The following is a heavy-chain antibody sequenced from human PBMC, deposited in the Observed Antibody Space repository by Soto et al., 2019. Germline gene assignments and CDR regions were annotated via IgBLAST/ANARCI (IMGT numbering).Heavy chain of an antibody. J-gene: IGHJ4*02. CDR3: ERGGDMGLNDY. CDR2: IRSKANSYLI. CDR1: GFSFSDSA. V-gene: IGHV3-73*01. Sequence: PGGSLRLSCAASGFSFSDSAMHWVRQASGKGLEWIARIRSKANSYLIAYDESVRGRFIISRDDSKNTAYLQMNDLNTEDTAIYYCERGGDMGLNDYWGQGTPVTVSS. D-gene: IGHD1-26*01.